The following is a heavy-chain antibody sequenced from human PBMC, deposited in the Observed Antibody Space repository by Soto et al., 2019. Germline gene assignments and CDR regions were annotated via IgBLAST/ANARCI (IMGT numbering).Heavy chain of an antibody. V-gene: IGHV5-51*01. CDR1: GYSFTSYW. Sequence: EPLRVSCKGSGYSFTSYWIGWVRQMPGKGLEWMGIIYPGDSDTRYSPSFQGQVTISADKSISTAYLQWSSLKASDTAMYYCARSPVGVYCSGGSCYSDYWGQGTLVTVSS. D-gene: IGHD2-15*01. J-gene: IGHJ4*02. CDR2: IYPGDSDT. CDR3: ARSPVGVYCSGGSCYSDY.